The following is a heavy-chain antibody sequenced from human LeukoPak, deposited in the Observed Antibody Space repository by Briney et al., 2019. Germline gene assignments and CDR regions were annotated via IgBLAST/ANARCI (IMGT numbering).Heavy chain of an antibody. V-gene: IGHV3-74*01. Sequence: GGSLRLSCADSGFTFSSHWMHWVRQAPGKGLVWVSRIKYDASSTSYADSVKGRFTIPRDNAKNTLYLQMNSLRAEDTAVYYCARGATYAYYQDYWGQGTLVTVSS. J-gene: IGHJ4*02. CDR1: GFTFSSHW. CDR3: ARGATYAYYQDY. CDR2: IKYDASST. D-gene: IGHD1-26*01.